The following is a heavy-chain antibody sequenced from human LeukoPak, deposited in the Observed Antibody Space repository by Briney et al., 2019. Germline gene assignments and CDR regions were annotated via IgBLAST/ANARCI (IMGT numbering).Heavy chain of an antibody. D-gene: IGHD2-15*01. J-gene: IGHJ5*02. CDR3: ARAVAGWFDP. CDR2: INHSGST. CDR1: GGSFSGYY. V-gene: IGHV4-34*01. Sequence: SETLSLTCAVYGGSFSGYYWSWIRQPPGKWLEWIGEINHSGSTNYNPSLKSRVTISVDTSKNQFSLKLSSVTAADTAVYYCARAVAGWFDPWGQGTLVTVYS.